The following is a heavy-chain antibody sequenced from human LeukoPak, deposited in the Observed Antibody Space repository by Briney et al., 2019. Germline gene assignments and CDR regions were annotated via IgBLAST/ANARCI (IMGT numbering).Heavy chain of an antibody. CDR1: GFTFSSYW. CDR3: ASGGATILDSPIDY. J-gene: IGHJ4*02. V-gene: IGHV3-74*01. Sequence: GGSLRLSCAASGFTFSSYWMHWVRQAPGKGLVWVSRINSYGSSTSYADSVKGRFTISRDNAKNTLYLQMNSLRAEDTAVYYCASGGATILDSPIDYWGQGTLVTVSS. CDR2: INSYGSST. D-gene: IGHD3-9*01.